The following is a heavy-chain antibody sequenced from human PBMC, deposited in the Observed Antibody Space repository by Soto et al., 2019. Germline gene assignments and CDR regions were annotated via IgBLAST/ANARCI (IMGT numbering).Heavy chain of an antibody. J-gene: IGHJ4*02. V-gene: IGHV4-39*01. CDR3: ARHTPAISISDH. CDR2: IYYSGST. D-gene: IGHD2-15*01. Sequence: QLQLQESGPGLVKPSETLSLTCTVSGGSISSSSYYWGWIRQPPGKGLEWIGSIYYSGSTYYNPSLKSRVTISVDTSKHHFSLKLSSVTAADTAVYYCARHTPAISISDHWGQGTLVTVSS. CDR1: GGSISSSSYY.